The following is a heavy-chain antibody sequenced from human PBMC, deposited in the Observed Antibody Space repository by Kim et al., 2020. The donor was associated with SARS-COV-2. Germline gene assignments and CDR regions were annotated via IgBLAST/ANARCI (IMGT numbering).Heavy chain of an antibody. Sequence: SETLSLTCTVSGGSISSYYWSWIRQPPGKGLEWIGYIYYSGSTNYNPSLKSRVTISVDTSKNQFSLKLSSVTAADTAVYYCARDRSSSWYWWFDPWGQGT. V-gene: IGHV4-59*01. D-gene: IGHD6-13*01. J-gene: IGHJ5*02. CDR2: IYYSGST. CDR1: GGSISSYY. CDR3: ARDRSSSWYWWFDP.